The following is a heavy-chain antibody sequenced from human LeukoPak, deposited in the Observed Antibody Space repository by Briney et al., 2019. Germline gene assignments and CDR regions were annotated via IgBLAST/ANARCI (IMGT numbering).Heavy chain of an antibody. Sequence: GGFLRLSCAASGFTFSNGWMSWVRQAPGKGLEWVGRIKSKSERGTTDYAAPVKGRFTISRDGSTNTVYLHMNSLKTEDTAVYFCTSNLYCSTSSCYTLDNWGQGTLVAVSP. V-gene: IGHV3-15*01. J-gene: IGHJ4*02. D-gene: IGHD2-2*02. CDR2: IKSKSERGTT. CDR1: GFTFSNGW. CDR3: TSNLYCSTSSCYTLDN.